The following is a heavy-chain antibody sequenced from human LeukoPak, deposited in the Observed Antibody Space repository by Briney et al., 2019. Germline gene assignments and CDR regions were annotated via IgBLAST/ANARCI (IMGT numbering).Heavy chain of an antibody. CDR2: ISYDGSNK. Sequence: AGGSLRLSCAASGFTFSSYGMHWVRQAPGKGLEWVAVISYDGSNKYYADSVKGRFTISRDNSKNTLYLQMNSLRAEDTAVYYCARGGGIAAAGNDYWGQGTLVTVSS. CDR1: GFTFSSYG. J-gene: IGHJ4*02. V-gene: IGHV3-30*03. D-gene: IGHD6-13*01. CDR3: ARGGGIAAAGNDY.